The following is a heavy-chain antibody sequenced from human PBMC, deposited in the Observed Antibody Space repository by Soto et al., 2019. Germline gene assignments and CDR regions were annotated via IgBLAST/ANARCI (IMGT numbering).Heavy chain of an antibody. V-gene: IGHV4-31*03. CDR3: ASGGPVPVSTAWQLLRYFDY. CDR1: GGSISRGAYF. CDR2: ISYTVAT. Sequence: TLALSYLVYGGSISRGAYFCTCIRQGPVKGLDWIAYISYTVATYDNPSLKSRVTILADTSKNQFSLDLNSVTSTDTAVYYRASGGPVPVSTAWQLLRYFDYWAKATLLTAYS. D-gene: IGHD2-15*01. J-gene: IGHJ4*02.